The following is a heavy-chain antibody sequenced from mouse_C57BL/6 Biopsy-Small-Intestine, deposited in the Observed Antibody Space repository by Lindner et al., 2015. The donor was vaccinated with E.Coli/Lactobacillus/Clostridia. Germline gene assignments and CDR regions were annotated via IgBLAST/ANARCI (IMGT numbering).Heavy chain of an antibody. Sequence: VKVSCKASGYPFTGYAINWVRQAPGQGLEWMGWINTNTGNPTYAQGFTGRFLFSLDTSVSTAYLQISGLKAEDTALYYCARVAGVTIHDWGQGTLVTVSS. D-gene: IGHD2-1*01. CDR3: ARVAGVTIHD. CDR1: GYPFTGYA. V-gene: IGHV9-3*02. J-gene: IGHJ4*01. CDR2: INTNTGNP.